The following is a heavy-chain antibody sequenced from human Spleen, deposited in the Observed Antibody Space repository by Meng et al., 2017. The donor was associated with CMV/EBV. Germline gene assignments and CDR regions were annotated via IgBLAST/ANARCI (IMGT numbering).Heavy chain of an antibody. CDR1: DFNFSSHA. D-gene: IGHD1-26*01. Sequence: AGTDFNFSSHARGWVRQATRKGMEWVYGISDTTYYADSVRGRLTISRDNSKNTLYLQMNSLSDDDTAVYFCARGKNSGVYRYSFDCWGQGTLVTVSS. J-gene: IGHJ4*02. CDR2: ISDTT. V-gene: IGHV3-23*01. CDR3: ARGKNSGVYRYSFDC.